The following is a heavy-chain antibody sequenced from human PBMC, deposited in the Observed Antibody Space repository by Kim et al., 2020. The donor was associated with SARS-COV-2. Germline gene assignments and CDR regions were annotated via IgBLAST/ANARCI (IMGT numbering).Heavy chain of an antibody. CDR2: IYSGGST. CDR1: GFTVSSNY. Sequence: GGSLRLSCAASGFTVSSNYMSWVRQAPGKGLEWVSVIYSGGSTYYADSVKGRFTISRDNSKNTLYLQMNSLRAEDTAVYYCARSPSPIYDFLSLGDYYYYGMDVWGQGTTVTVSS. CDR3: ARSPSPIYDFLSLGDYYYYGMDV. D-gene: IGHD3-3*01. J-gene: IGHJ6*02. V-gene: IGHV3-53*01.